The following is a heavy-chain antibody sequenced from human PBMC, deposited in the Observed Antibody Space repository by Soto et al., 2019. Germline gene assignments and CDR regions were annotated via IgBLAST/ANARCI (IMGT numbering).Heavy chain of an antibody. CDR1: GGSISSGDYY. D-gene: IGHD2-15*01. V-gene: IGHV4-30-4*01. CDR2: IYYSGST. J-gene: IGHJ3*02. CDR3: ARYCSGGSCSLDAFDI. Sequence: PSETLSLTCTVSGGSISSGDYYWSWIRQPPGEGLEWIGYIYYSGSTYYNPSLKSRVTISVDTSKNQFSLKLSSVTAADTAVYYCARYCSGGSCSLDAFDIWGQGTMVTVSS.